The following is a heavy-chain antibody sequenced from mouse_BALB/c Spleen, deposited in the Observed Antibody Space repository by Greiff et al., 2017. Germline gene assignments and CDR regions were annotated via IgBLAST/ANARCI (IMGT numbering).Heavy chain of an antibody. CDR2: ISYSGST. D-gene: IGHD2-12*01. Sequence: EVKLVESGPSLVKPSQTLSLTCSVTGDSITSGYWNWIRKFPGNKLEYMGYISYSGSTYYNPSLKSRISITRDTSKNQYYLQLNSVTTEDTATYYCARFYDEGYYAMDYWGQGTSVTVSS. CDR1: GDSITSGY. J-gene: IGHJ4*01. CDR3: ARFYDEGYYAMDY. V-gene: IGHV3-8*02.